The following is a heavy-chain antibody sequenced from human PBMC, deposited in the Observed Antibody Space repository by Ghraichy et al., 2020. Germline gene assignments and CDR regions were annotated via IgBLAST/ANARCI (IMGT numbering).Heavy chain of an antibody. CDR3: ASPGYSSSWYGSMQSEEFDY. Sequence: SETLSLTCTVSGGSISSSSYYWGWIRQPPGKGLEWIGSIYYSGSTYYNPSLKSRVTISVDTSQNQFSLKLSSVTAADTAVYYCASPGYSSSWYGSMQSEEFDYWGQGTLVTVSS. D-gene: IGHD6-13*01. V-gene: IGHV4-39*01. J-gene: IGHJ4*02. CDR1: GGSISSSSYY. CDR2: IYYSGST.